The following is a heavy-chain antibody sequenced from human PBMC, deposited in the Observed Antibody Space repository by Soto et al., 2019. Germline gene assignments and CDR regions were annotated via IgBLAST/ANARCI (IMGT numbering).Heavy chain of an antibody. CDR3: AASPGRYWHLDY. Sequence: GGSLRLSCAASGFTFSSYWMHWVRQAPGKGLVWVSRINSDGSSTSYADSVKGRFTISRDNAKNTLYLQMNSLRAEDTAVYYCAASPGRYWHLDYWGQGTLVTVSS. V-gene: IGHV3-74*01. J-gene: IGHJ4*02. CDR2: INSDGSST. CDR1: GFTFSSYW. D-gene: IGHD3-10*01.